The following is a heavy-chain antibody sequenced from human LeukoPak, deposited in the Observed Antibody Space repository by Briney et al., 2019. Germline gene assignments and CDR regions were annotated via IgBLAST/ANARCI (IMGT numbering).Heavy chain of an antibody. J-gene: IGHJ4*02. D-gene: IGHD4-23*01. CDR2: ISAYNGNT. Sequence: ASVKVSCKASGYTFTSYGISWVRQAPGQGLEWMGWISAYNGNTNYAQKLQGRVTMTTDTSTSTAYMELRSLRSDDTAVYYCARDPALDYGGNSYFDYWGQGTLVTVSS. CDR1: GYTFTSYG. CDR3: ARDPALDYGGNSYFDY. V-gene: IGHV1-18*01.